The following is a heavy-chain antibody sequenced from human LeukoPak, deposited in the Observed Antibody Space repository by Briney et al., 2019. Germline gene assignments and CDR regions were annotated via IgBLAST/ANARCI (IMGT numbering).Heavy chain of an antibody. CDR3: ARDVSSSWADAFDI. CDR2: ISSSSSYI. CDR1: GFTFSSYS. D-gene: IGHD6-13*01. Sequence: RGSLRLSCAASGFTFSSYSMNWVRRAPGKGLEWVSSISSSSSYIYYADSVKGRFTISRDNAKNSLYLQMNSLRAEDTAVYYCARDVSSSWADAFDIWGQGTMVTVSS. J-gene: IGHJ3*02. V-gene: IGHV3-21*01.